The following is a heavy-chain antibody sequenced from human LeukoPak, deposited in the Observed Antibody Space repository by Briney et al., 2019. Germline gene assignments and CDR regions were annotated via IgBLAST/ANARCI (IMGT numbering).Heavy chain of an antibody. Sequence: ASVKVSCKASGYTFTSYYMHWVRQAPGQGLEWTGIINPSGGSTSYAQKFQGRVTMTRDTSTSTVYMELSSLRSEDTAVYYCASAVGYSYGFDAFDIWGQGTMVTVSS. D-gene: IGHD5-18*01. CDR3: ASAVGYSYGFDAFDI. J-gene: IGHJ3*02. CDR2: INPSGGST. V-gene: IGHV1-46*01. CDR1: GYTFTSYY.